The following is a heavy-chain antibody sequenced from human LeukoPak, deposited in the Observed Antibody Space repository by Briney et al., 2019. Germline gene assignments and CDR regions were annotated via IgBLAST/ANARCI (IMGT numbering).Heavy chain of an antibody. V-gene: IGHV4-4*07. J-gene: IGHJ5*02. CDR2: IYTSGST. CDR1: GGSISSYY. D-gene: IGHD3-3*01. Sequence: SETLSLTCTVSGGSISSYYWSWIRQPAGKGLEWIGRIYTSGSTNYNPSLKSRVTMSVDTSKNQFSLKLSSVTAADTAVYYCARAMMYYDFWSGYYRWFDPWGQGTLVTVSS. CDR3: ARAMMYYDFWSGYYRWFDP.